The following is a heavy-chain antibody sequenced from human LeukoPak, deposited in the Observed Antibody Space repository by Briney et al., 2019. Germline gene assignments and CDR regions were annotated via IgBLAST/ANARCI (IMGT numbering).Heavy chain of an antibody. J-gene: IGHJ5*02. Sequence: SETLSLTCTVSGGSISSSSYYWGWIRQPPGKGLEWIGSIYYSGSTYYNPSLKSRVTISVDTSKNQFSLKLSSVTAADTAVYYCARQNGSGTKHQLSWFDPWGQGTLVTVSS. CDR1: GGSISSSSYY. CDR3: ARQNGSGTKHQLSWFDP. D-gene: IGHD3-10*01. CDR2: IYYSGST. V-gene: IGHV4-39*07.